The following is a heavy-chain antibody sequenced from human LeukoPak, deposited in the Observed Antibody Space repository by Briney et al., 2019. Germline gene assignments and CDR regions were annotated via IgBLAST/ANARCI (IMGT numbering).Heavy chain of an antibody. Sequence: PSETLSLTCAVYGGSFSGYYWSWIRQPPGKGLEWIGEINHSGSTNYSPSLKSRVTISVDTSKNQFSLKLSSVTAADTAVYYCVRGLLDCSGGSCYWTPPIDYWGQGTLVTVSS. CDR1: GGSFSGYY. J-gene: IGHJ4*02. D-gene: IGHD2-15*01. CDR3: VRGLLDCSGGSCYWTPPIDY. CDR2: INHSGST. V-gene: IGHV4-34*01.